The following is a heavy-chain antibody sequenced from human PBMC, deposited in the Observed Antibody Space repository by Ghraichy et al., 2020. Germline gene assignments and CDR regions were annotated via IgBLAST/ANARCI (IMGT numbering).Heavy chain of an antibody. Sequence: GGSLRLSCAASGFTLSSYSMNWVRQAPGRGLEWVSYISGTTSSIYYADSVKGRCTISRDNAKNSLYLQMNSLGDEDTAVYYCARGLPNPYYFDYWGQGALVTVSS. CDR1: GFTLSSYS. J-gene: IGHJ4*02. CDR3: ARGLPNPYYFDY. V-gene: IGHV3-48*02. CDR2: ISGTTSSI. D-gene: IGHD2-15*01.